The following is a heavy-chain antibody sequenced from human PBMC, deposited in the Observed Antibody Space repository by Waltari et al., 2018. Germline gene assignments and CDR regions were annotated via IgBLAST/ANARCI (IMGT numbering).Heavy chain of an antibody. CDR2: IYYSGST. J-gene: IGHJ4*02. V-gene: IGHV4-39*01. D-gene: IGHD3-22*01. CDR3: ARATYYYDSSGYVESEEFDY. CDR1: GGSIRRSSYS. Sequence: QLQLQESGPGLVKPSETLSLTCPVSGGSIRRSSYSWGLLRQPPGQGLEWIGSIYYSGSTYYNPSLKSRVTISVDTSKNQFSLKLSSVTAADTAVYYCARATYYYDSSGYVESEEFDYWGQGTLVTVSS.